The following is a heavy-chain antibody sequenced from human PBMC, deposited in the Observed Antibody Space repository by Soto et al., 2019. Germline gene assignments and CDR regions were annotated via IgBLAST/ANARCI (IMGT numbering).Heavy chain of an antibody. D-gene: IGHD1-26*01. CDR1: GYTFTSYY. J-gene: IGHJ4*02. Sequence: ASVKVSCKASGYTFTSYYMHWVRQAPGQGLEWMGIINPSGGSTSYAQKFQGRVTMTRNTSISTAYMELSSLRSEDTAVYCCAREVGARRLDYWGQGTLVTVSS. CDR3: AREVGARRLDY. V-gene: IGHV1-46*01. CDR2: INPSGGST.